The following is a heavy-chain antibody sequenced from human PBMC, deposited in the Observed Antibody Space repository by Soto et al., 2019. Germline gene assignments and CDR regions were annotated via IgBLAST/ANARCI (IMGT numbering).Heavy chain of an antibody. CDR2: ISGSGGTT. J-gene: IGHJ4*02. D-gene: IGHD3-10*01. CDR3: AKDPFYDSGTSVFDS. CDR1: GFSFNSYA. V-gene: IGHV3-23*01. Sequence: GALRLSCAASGFSFNSYAMSWVRQAPGKGLEWVSGISGSGGTTYHADSVKGRFTISRDNSKSTLYLQMNSLRAEDTAVYYCAKDPFYDSGTSVFDSWGQGTLVTVSS.